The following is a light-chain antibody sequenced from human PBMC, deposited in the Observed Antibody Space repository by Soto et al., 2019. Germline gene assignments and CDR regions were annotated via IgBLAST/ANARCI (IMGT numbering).Light chain of an antibody. CDR2: EDT. CDR3: ATYTATPTLI. CDR1: SSDIGGYKF. Sequence: QSVLTQPASISGSPGQSLTIPCTATSSDIGGYKFVSWYQQHPGKTPKLIIYEDTYRPSGISERFSGSKSGNTASLTISGLQADDEGDYYCATYTATPTLIFGGGTK. V-gene: IGLV2-14*01. J-gene: IGLJ2*01.